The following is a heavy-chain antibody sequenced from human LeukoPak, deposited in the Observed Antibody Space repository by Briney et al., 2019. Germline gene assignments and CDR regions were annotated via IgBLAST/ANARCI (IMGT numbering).Heavy chain of an antibody. V-gene: IGHV3-11*01. CDR1: GFTFSYYY. D-gene: IGHD2-15*01. J-gene: IGHJ5*02. Sequence: GGSLRFSCAASGFTFSYYYMSWLRQAAGKGLEWVSYISSSGSTIYYADSVKGRFTISRDNAKNSLYLQMNGLRVEDTAVYYCARDLGDCSGGSCYSNIWFDPWGQGTLVTVSS. CDR2: ISSSGSTI. CDR3: ARDLGDCSGGSCYSNIWFDP.